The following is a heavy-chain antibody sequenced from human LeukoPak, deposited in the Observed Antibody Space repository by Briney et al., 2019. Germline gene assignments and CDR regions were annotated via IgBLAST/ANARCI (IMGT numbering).Heavy chain of an antibody. CDR3: ATGNRWEVLLGY. CDR1: GASINSGGYY. CDR2: IYYTGST. J-gene: IGHJ4*02. V-gene: IGHV4-31*03. D-gene: IGHD1-26*01. Sequence: SGTLSLTCSVSGASINSGGYYWSWVRQHPGTDLEWIGYIYYTGSTYYNPSLESRVTISLDTSKNQFSLELSPVTAADTAVYYWATGNRWEVLLGYWGQGTLVTVSS.